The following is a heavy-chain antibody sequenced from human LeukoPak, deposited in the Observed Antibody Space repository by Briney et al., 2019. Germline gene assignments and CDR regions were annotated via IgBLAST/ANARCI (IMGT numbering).Heavy chain of an antibody. V-gene: IGHV3-48*03. CDR1: GFTFSSYE. D-gene: IGHD6-19*01. CDR3: GRESRGSGWYVEPNEY. Sequence: GGSLRLSCAASGFTFSSYEMNWVRQAPGKGLEWVSSISSSGSTIYYADSVKGRFTISRDNAKNSLYLQMNSLRAEDPAVYYCGRESRGSGWYVEPNEYWGQGTLVTVSS. J-gene: IGHJ4*02. CDR2: ISSSGSTI.